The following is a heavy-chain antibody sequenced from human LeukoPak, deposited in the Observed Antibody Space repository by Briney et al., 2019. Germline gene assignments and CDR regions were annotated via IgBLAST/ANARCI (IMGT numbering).Heavy chain of an antibody. V-gene: IGHV4-38-2*02. CDR3: ARVFNWSSELAARLGPPYYFDY. CDR1: GYSISSGYY. CDR2: IYHSGST. Sequence: PSETLSLTCTVSGYSISSGYYWGWIRQPPGKGLEWIGSIYHSGSTYYNPSLKSRVTISVDTSKNQFSLKLSSVTAADTAVYYCARVFNWSSELAARLGPPYYFDYWGQGTLVTVSS. J-gene: IGHJ4*02. D-gene: IGHD6-6*01.